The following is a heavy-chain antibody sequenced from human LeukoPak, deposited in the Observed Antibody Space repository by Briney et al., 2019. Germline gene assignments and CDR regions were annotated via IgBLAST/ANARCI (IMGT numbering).Heavy chain of an antibody. J-gene: IGHJ3*02. CDR1: GGSFSGYY. CDR2: INHSGST. CDR3: ARGPLGDEFADAFDI. V-gene: IGHV4-34*01. Sequence: PSETLSLTCAVFGGSFSGYYWSWIRQPPGKGLEWIGEINHSGSTIYNPSFKSRVTISVDTSKYQVSLKLSSVTAADTAVYYCARGPLGDEFADAFDIWGQGTMVTVSS. D-gene: IGHD4-17*01.